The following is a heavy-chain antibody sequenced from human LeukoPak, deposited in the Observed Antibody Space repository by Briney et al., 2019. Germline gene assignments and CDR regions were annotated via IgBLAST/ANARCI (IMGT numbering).Heavy chain of an antibody. Sequence: PSETLSLTCTVSGGSISSYYWSWIRQPPGKGLEWIGYIYYSGSTNYNPSLKSRVTISVDTSKNQFSLKLSSVTAADTAVYYCARLTSSGGRGERIVVGWFDPWGQGTLVTVSS. CDR3: ARLTSSGGRGERIVVGWFDP. V-gene: IGHV4-59*08. CDR2: IYYSGST. D-gene: IGHD3-22*01. CDR1: GGSISSYY. J-gene: IGHJ5*02.